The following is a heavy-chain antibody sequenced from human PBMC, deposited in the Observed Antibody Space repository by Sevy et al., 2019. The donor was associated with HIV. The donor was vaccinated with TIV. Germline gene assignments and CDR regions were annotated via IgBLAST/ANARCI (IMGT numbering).Heavy chain of an antibody. Sequence: GGSLRLSCAASGFTFSYYGIHWVRQAPGKGLEWVAFITYDGSNKHYADSVKGRFTISGDNSENTLYLQMNSLRAEDTAMYYCARDRKVVLVVYAIPFDAFDIWGQRTLVTVSS. CDR2: ITYDGSNK. CDR1: GFTFSYYG. J-gene: IGHJ3*02. CDR3: ARDRKVVLVVYAIPFDAFDI. D-gene: IGHD2-8*02. V-gene: IGHV3-30*02.